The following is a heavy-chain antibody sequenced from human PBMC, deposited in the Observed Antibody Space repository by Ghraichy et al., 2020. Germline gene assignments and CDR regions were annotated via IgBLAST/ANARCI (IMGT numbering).Heavy chain of an antibody. V-gene: IGHV4-34*01. D-gene: IGHD6-13*01. CDR2: INHSGST. J-gene: IGHJ4*02. Sequence: SQTLSLTCAVYGGSFSGYYWSWIRQPPGKGLEWIGEINHSGSTNYNPSLKSRVTISVDTSKNQFSLKLSSVTAADTAVYYCARGRGLGRRAAAVSYWGQGTLVTVSS. CDR1: GGSFSGYY. CDR3: ARGRGLGRRAAAVSY.